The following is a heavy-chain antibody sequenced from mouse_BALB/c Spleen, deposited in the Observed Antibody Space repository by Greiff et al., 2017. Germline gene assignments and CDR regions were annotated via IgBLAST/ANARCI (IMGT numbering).Heavy chain of an antibody. Sequence: EVQRVESGGGLVKPGGSLKISCAASGFTFSDYDMYWVRQTPEKRLEWVATISDGGSSTYYPDSVKWRFTISRDNAKNNLYLYMSSLKSEDTAMYYCARDGGTTVVEYFDVWGAGTTVTVSS. CDR2: ISDGGSST. CDR1: GFTFSDYD. V-gene: IGHV5-4*02. D-gene: IGHD1-1*01. CDR3: ARDGGTTVVEYFDV. J-gene: IGHJ1*01.